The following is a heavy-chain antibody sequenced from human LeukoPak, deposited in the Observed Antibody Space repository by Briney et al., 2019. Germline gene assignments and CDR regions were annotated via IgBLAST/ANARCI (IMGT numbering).Heavy chain of an antibody. CDR3: ARDVENYYVNLDP. V-gene: IGHV3-11*06. D-gene: IGHD3-10*02. CDR2: ISSSSSYT. J-gene: IGHJ5*02. CDR1: GFTFSDYY. Sequence: PGGSLRLSCAASGFTFSDYYMSWIRQAPGKGLEWVSYISSSSSYTNYADSVKGRFTISRDNAKNSLYLQMNSLRAEDTAVYYCARDVENYYVNLDPWGQGTLVTVSS.